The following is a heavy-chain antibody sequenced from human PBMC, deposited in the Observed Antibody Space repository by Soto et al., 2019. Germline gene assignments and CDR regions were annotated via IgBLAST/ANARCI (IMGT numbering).Heavy chain of an antibody. CDR2: INHSGST. Sequence: QVQLQQWGAGLLKPSETLSLTCAVYGGSFSGYYWSWIRQPPGKGLEWIGEINHSGSTNYNPSLKRRVTLSVHTSKNQFSLKLSTVTAADKAVYYCARGRWGLVYCSSTSCYEYFQHWGQGTLVTVSS. CDR1: GGSFSGYY. D-gene: IGHD2-2*01. CDR3: ARGRWGLVYCSSTSCYEYFQH. V-gene: IGHV4-34*01. J-gene: IGHJ1*01.